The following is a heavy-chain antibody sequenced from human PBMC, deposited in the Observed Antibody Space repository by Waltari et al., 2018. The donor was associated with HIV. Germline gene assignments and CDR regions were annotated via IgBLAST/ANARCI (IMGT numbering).Heavy chain of an antibody. J-gene: IGHJ4*02. CDR3: TKGTTHDN. Sequence: EVRLVESGGGLVQPGGSLRLSCAVSGSNFNNYWMTWVRQAPGKGLEWVANIKQDGSQKHYVDSAKGRLTISRDNAKNSVFLQMNDLREDDTATYYCTKGTTHDNWGQGTLVTVSS. CDR1: GSNFNNYW. V-gene: IGHV3-7*01. CDR2: IKQDGSQK. D-gene: IGHD1-1*01.